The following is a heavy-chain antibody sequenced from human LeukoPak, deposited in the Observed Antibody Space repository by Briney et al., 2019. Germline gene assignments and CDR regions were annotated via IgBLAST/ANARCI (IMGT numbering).Heavy chain of an antibody. V-gene: IGHV1-24*01. CDR1: GNSLSELS. CDR3: TTRSRDFWSGFVN. D-gene: IGHD3-3*01. Sequence: ASVTVSCKVSGNSLSELSIQWVRQAPGKGLECVGGFDPEEARMVYAQNFQGRVTMTEDTSTQTAYMELSGLTSGDTAVYYCTTRSRDFWSGFVNWGQGTLVTVSS. J-gene: IGHJ4*02. CDR2: FDPEEARM.